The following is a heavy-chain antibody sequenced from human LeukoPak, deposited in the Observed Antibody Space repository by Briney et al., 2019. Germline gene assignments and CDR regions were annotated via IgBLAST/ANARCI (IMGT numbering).Heavy chain of an antibody. J-gene: IGHJ4*02. V-gene: IGHV1-46*01. CDR1: GYTFTSNY. CDR2: IYPRDGST. Sequence: ASVKVSCKASGYTFTSNYIHWVRQAPGQGLEWMGMIYPRDGSTSYAQKFQGRVTVTRDTSTSTVHMELSGLRSEDTAVYYCARGGTTVDWILSYWGQGTLVTVSS. CDR3: ARGGTTVDWILSY. D-gene: IGHD2-2*03.